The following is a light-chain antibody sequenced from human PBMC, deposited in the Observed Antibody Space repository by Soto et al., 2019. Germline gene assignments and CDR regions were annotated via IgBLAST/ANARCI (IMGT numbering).Light chain of an antibody. J-gene: IGKJ5*01. V-gene: IGKV3-20*01. Sequence: EIVLKQTPGTLSLSPGERATLSCRASQSVSSSYLAWYQQKPGQAPRLLIYGASSRATGIPDRFSGSGSGTDFTLTISRLEPEDFAVYYCQQYHNWPITFGQGTRLE. CDR2: GAS. CDR3: QQYHNWPIT. CDR1: QSVSSSY.